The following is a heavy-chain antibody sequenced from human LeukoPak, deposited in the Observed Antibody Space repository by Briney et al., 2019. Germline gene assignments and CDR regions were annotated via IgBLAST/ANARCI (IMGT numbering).Heavy chain of an antibody. D-gene: IGHD5-18*01. CDR3: ASGRGGYSYGYAY. J-gene: IGHJ4*02. V-gene: IGHV4-39*07. Sequence: PSETLSLTCTVSGGSISSSSYYWGWIPQPPGKGLKWIVSIDYSGSTYYNPSLKSRVPISVDTPKNQFSLKLSSVTAADTAVYYCASGRGGYSYGYAYWGQGPLVTVSS. CDR1: GGSISSSSYY. CDR2: IDYSGST.